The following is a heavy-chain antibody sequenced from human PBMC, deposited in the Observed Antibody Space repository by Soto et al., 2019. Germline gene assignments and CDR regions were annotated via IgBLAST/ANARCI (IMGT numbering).Heavy chain of an antibody. CDR3: ARDRITHIAARIWFDP. J-gene: IGHJ5*02. CDR1: GYSISSGYY. D-gene: IGHD6-6*01. V-gene: IGHV4-38-2*02. CDR2: IYHSGST. Sequence: SETLSLTCTVSGYSISSGYYWGWIRQPPGKGLEWIGSIYHSGSTYYNPSLKSRVTISVDTSKNQFSLKLSSVTAADTAVYYCARDRITHIAARIWFDPWGQGTLVTVSS.